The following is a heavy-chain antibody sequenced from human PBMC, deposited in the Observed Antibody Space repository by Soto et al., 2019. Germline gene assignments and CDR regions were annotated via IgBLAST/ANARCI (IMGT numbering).Heavy chain of an antibody. V-gene: IGHV1-18*01. D-gene: IGHD1-26*01. CDR3: ANGGPISGSHWWGDY. CDR2: ISAYTGNT. CDR1: GYTFSSSD. J-gene: IGHJ4*02. Sequence: QVQLVQSGAEVKKPGASAKVSCKASGYTFSSSDISWVRQAPGQGLEWMGWISAYTGNTNYAQRLQGRLTMTTDTATNMASMELRSLRFDDKAVYYCANGGPISGSHWWGDYWGQGTLVTVSS.